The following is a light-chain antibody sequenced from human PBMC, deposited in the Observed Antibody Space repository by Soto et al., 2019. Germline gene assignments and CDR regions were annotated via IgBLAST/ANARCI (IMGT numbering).Light chain of an antibody. CDR1: SSNIGNNA. CDR2: YDD. CDR3: AAWGDRLNGVV. J-gene: IGLJ2*01. V-gene: IGLV1-36*01. Sequence: QSVLTQPPSVSEAPRQRGTISCSGSSSNIGNNAVNWYQQLPGKAPKLLIYYDDLLPSGVSDRFSGSKSGTSASLAISGLQSEDEAGYYCAAWGDRLNGVVFGGGTKLTVL.